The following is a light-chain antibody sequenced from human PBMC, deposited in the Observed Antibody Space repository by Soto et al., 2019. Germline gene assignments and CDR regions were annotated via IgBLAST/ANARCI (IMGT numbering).Light chain of an antibody. CDR1: QSVSSSF. J-gene: IGKJ4*01. CDR3: QQYGSSSLT. Sequence: EIVSTQSPGTLSLSPGDRATLSCRASQSVSSSFLAWYQQKPGQAPRLLIHGASSRATGIPDRFSGSGSGTDFTLIISRLEPEDFAVYYCQQYGSSSLTFGGGTKVEIK. V-gene: IGKV3-20*01. CDR2: GAS.